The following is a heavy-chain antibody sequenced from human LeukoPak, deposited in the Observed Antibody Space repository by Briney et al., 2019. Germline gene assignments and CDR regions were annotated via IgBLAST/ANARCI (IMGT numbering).Heavy chain of an antibody. J-gene: IGHJ4*02. D-gene: IGHD3-3*01. CDR3: ARGMDDFWSGYFDY. Sequence: ASVKVSCKASGYTFTGYYMHWVRQAPGQGLEWMGWINPNSGGTNYAQKFQGRVTMTRDTSISTAYMELSRLRSDDTAVYYCARGMDDFWSGYFDYWGQGTLVTVSS. CDR2: INPNSGGT. V-gene: IGHV1-2*02. CDR1: GYTFTGYY.